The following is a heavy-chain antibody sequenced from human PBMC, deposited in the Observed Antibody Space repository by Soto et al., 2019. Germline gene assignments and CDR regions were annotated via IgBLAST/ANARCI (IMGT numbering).Heavy chain of an antibody. D-gene: IGHD1-1*01. CDR2: ISSSGSTI. CDR3: ARDGVEWSDLPGSHGMDV. J-gene: IGHJ6*02. V-gene: IGHV3-11*01. Sequence: GGSLRLSCAASGFTFSDYYMSWIRQAPGKGLEWVSYISSSGSTIYYADSVKGRFTISRDNAKNSLYLQMNSLRAEDTAVYYCARDGVEWSDLPGSHGMDVWGQGTTVTVYS. CDR1: GFTFSDYY.